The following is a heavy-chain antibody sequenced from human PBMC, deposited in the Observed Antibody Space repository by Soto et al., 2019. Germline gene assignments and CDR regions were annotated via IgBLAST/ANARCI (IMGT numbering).Heavy chain of an antibody. J-gene: IGHJ5*02. CDR1: GLTFRNYP. D-gene: IGHD6-25*01. CDR2: INDRGVST. Sequence: PGRSRILSPAASGLTFRNYPTSWARPVPGKGLEWVSSINDRGVSTYYADSVKGRFTISRDNSKNTLYLKMKGLRVDDTAVYYCAKDESIAAAPFDPWGQGSLVTVSS. V-gene: IGHV3-23*01. CDR3: AKDESIAAAPFDP.